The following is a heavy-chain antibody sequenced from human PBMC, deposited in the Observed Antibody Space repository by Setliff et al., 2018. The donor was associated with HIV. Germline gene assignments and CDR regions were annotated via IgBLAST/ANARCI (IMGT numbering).Heavy chain of an antibody. V-gene: IGHV3-7*01. CDR2: VKEDGSET. CDR1: GFTFSSSW. Sequence: SGGSLRLSCAASGFTFSSSWMSWFRQAPGKGLEWVANVKEDGSETSYADSVKGRFTISRDNAKNSPYLQMNGLRAEDTAVYYCGRDRIESAIGHWGQGTLVTVSS. J-gene: IGHJ4*02. D-gene: IGHD2-21*01. CDR3: GRDRIESAIGH.